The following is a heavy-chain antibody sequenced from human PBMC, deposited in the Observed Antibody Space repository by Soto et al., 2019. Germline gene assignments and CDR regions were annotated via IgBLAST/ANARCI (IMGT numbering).Heavy chain of an antibody. CDR2: IIPIFGAA. CDR3: ARDLRQSDSSGLYYFDY. J-gene: IGHJ4*02. D-gene: IGHD3-22*01. V-gene: IGHV1-69*01. Sequence: QVLLVQSGAEVKKPGSSVKVSCKASGGTFSSYAISWVRQAPGQGLEWLGGIIPIFGAADYAQKFQGRVTITADESTSTAYMELSSLRSEDTAVYYSARDLRQSDSSGLYYFDYWGQGPLVTVSS. CDR1: GGTFSSYA.